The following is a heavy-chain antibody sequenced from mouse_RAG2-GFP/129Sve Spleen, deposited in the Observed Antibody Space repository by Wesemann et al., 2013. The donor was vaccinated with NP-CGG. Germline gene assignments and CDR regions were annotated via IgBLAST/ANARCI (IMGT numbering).Heavy chain of an antibody. V-gene: IGHV1-53*01. J-gene: IGHJ1*01. D-gene: IGHD1-1*01. CDR3: ARDYYYGSSYWYFDV. CDR1: GYTFTSYW. CDR2: INPNNGGT. Sequence: QVQLQQPGAELVKPGASVKLSCKASGYTFTSYWMHWVKQRPGQGLEWIGGINPNNGGTSYNQKFKGKATLTVDKSSSTAYMQLKSLTSEDSAVYYCARDYYYGSSYWYFDVWGGRRGTTGHRLL.